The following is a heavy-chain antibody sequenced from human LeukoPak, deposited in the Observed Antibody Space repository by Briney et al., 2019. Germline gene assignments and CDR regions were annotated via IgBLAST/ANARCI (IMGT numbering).Heavy chain of an antibody. CDR2: INHSGST. J-gene: IGHJ5*02. D-gene: IGHD2-21*01. V-gene: IGHV4-34*01. Sequence: PSETLSLTCAVYGGSFSGYYWSWIRQPPGKGLEWIGEINHSGSTNYNPSLKSRVTISVDTSKNQFSLKLSSVTAADTAVYYCARHGCGGDCYHNWFDPWGQGTLVTVSS. CDR3: ARHGCGGDCYHNWFDP. CDR1: GGSFSGYY.